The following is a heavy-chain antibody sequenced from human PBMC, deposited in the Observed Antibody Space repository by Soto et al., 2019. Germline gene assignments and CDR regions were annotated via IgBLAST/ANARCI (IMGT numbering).Heavy chain of an antibody. CDR2: INHSGST. V-gene: IGHV4-34*01. Sequence: TETLSLTCAVYGGSFSGYYWSWIRQPPGKGLEWIGEINHSGSTNYNPSLKSRVTISVVTSKNQFSLKLSSVTAADTAVYYCTVGYCSGSDCYSAVNFDYWGQGTPVTVSS. D-gene: IGHD2-15*01. CDR3: TVGYCSGSDCYSAVNFDY. CDR1: GGSFSGYY. J-gene: IGHJ4*02.